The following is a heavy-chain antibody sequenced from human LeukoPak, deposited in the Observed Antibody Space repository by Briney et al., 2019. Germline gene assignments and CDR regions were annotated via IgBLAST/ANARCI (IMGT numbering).Heavy chain of an antibody. J-gene: IGHJ4*02. CDR3: ARGGHSITMIVVVIIPFDY. CDR2: INWNGGST. CDR1: GFTFDDYG. D-gene: IGHD3-22*01. Sequence: GGSLRLSCAASGFTFDDYGMSWVRQAPGKGLEWVSGINWNGGSTGYADSVKGRFTISRDNAKNSLYLQMNSLRAEDTALYYCARGGHSITMIVVVIIPFDYWGQGTLVSVSS. V-gene: IGHV3-20*04.